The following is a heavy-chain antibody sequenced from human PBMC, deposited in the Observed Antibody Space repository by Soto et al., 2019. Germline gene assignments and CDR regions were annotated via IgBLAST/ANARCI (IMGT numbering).Heavy chain of an antibody. Sequence: PSETLSLTCTVSNASFSSFSWSWIRQPAGKGLEWIGHISTSGSSNSNPSLNSRVTMSVDTSRNQFSLKLTSVTAADSAVYYCARDQGVTAAGITWFDPWGQGTLVTVSS. CDR1: NASFSSFS. CDR2: ISTSGSS. J-gene: IGHJ5*02. D-gene: IGHD6-13*01. CDR3: ARDQGVTAAGITWFDP. V-gene: IGHV4-4*07.